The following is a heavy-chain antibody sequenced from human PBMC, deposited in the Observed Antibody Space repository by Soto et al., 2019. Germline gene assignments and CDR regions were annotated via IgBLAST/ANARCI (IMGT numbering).Heavy chain of an antibody. CDR3: ARVEYYYGSGNNWFDP. Sequence: SETLSLTCAVSGYSISSGYYWGWIRQPPGKGLEWIGSIYHSGSTYYNPSLKSRVTISVDTSKNQFSLKLSSVTAADTAVYYRARVEYYYGSGNNWFDPWGQGTLVTVSS. CDR1: GYSISSGYY. CDR2: IYHSGST. V-gene: IGHV4-38-2*01. J-gene: IGHJ5*02. D-gene: IGHD3-10*01.